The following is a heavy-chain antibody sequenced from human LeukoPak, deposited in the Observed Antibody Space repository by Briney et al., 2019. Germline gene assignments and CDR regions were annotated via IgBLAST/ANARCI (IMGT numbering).Heavy chain of an antibody. J-gene: IGHJ6*02. CDR1: GGSFSGYY. CDR2: INHSGST. CDR3: ARQPWGHTVSGDYYYGMDV. V-gene: IGHV4-34*01. Sequence: SETLSLTCAVYGGSFSGYYWSWIRQPPGKGLEWIGEINHSGSTNYNPSLKSRVTISVDTSKNQFSLKLSSVTAADTAVYYCARQPWGHTVSGDYYYGMDVWGQGTTVTVSS. D-gene: IGHD3-16*01.